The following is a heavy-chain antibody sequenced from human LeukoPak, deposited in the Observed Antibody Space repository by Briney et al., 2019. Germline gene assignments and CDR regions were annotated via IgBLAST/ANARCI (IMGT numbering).Heavy chain of an antibody. J-gene: IGHJ6*02. V-gene: IGHV1-69*04. CDR2: IIPILGIA. CDR3: ARRSGYSRGTSYYYYGMDV. D-gene: IGHD5-18*01. Sequence: SVKVSCKASGGTFSSYAISWVRQAPGQGLEWMGRIIPILGIANYAQKFQGRVTITADKSTSTAYMELSSLRSEDTAVYYCARRSGYSRGTSYYYYGMDVWAKGPRSPSP. CDR1: GGTFSSYA.